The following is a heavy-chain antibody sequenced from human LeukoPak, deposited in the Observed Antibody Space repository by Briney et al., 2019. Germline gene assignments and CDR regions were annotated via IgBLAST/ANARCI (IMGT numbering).Heavy chain of an antibody. J-gene: IGHJ6*03. V-gene: IGHV3-7*04. Sequence: GGSLRLSCAASGFTFSSYWMSWVRQAPGKGLEWVANIKQDGSEKYYVDSVKGRFTISRDNAKNSLYLQMNSLRAEDTAVYYCATDYQYYDFWSGYYDYYYYMDVWGKGTTVTVSS. D-gene: IGHD3-3*01. CDR3: ATDYQYYDFWSGYYDYYYYMDV. CDR2: IKQDGSEK. CDR1: GFTFSSYW.